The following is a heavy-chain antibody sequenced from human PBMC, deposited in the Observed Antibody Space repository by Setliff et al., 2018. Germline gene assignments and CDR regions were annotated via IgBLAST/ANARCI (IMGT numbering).Heavy chain of an antibody. J-gene: IGHJ4*02. CDR1: GDSISDAS. Sequence: SETLSLTCTVSGDSISDASIMAWIRQPPGKGLEFIGYVFYNGAAKYDPSLKSRVTMSVDTSKTQFPLKLNSMTTADTAVYYCARGGTYRYCDYWGQGALVTVS. V-gene: IGHV4-59*01. CDR3: ARGGTYRYCDY. CDR2: VFYNGAA.